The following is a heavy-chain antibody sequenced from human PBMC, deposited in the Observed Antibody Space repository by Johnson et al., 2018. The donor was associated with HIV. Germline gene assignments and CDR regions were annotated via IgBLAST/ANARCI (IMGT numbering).Heavy chain of an antibody. CDR2: VSSNGGKT. CDR1: GFTFSTYA. J-gene: IGHJ3*02. CDR3: ARDLRYGGYEYAFDI. V-gene: IGHV3-64*01. D-gene: IGHD5-12*01. Sequence: VQLVESGGGLVQPGGSLRLSCADSGFTFSTYAMHWVRQAPGKGLEYVSGVSSNGGKTYYANSVKGRFTISRDNSKNTRYLQMNSLGAEDTAVYYCARDLRYGGYEYAFDIWCQGTMVTVSS.